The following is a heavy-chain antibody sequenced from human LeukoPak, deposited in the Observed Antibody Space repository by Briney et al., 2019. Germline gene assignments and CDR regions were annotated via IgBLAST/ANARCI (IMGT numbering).Heavy chain of an antibody. CDR1: GGSVTTTNW. Sequence: PSETLSLTCGVSGGSVTTTNWWTWIRQPPGKGLEWIGYIYYSGSTYYNPSLKSRVTISVDTSKNQFSLKLSSVTAADTAVYYCASSQQLYYFDYWGQGTLVTVSS. CDR2: IYYSGST. D-gene: IGHD6-13*01. CDR3: ASSQQLYYFDY. V-gene: IGHV4-30-4*01. J-gene: IGHJ4*02.